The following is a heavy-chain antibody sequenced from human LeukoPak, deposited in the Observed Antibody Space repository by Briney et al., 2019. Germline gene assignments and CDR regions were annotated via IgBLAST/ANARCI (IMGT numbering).Heavy chain of an antibody. V-gene: IGHV1-18*01. D-gene: IGHD3-22*01. CDR3: VRVPRDYDSSGFLL. CDR2: ISAYNGNT. J-gene: IGHJ4*02. CDR1: GYTFTSYG. Sequence: ASVKVSCKASGYTFTSYGISWVRQAPGQGLEWMGWISAYNGNTNYAQKFQGRVTMTTDTTTSTAYMELRSLRSDDTAVYYCVRVPRDYDSSGFLLWGQGTVVTVSS.